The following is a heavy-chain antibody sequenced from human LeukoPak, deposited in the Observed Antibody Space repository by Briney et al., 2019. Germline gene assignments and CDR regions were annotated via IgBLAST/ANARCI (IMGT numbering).Heavy chain of an antibody. D-gene: IGHD6-6*01. V-gene: IGHV3-30-3*01. CDR3: ARSRSEAARFPDY. J-gene: IGHJ4*02. CDR1: GFTFSSYA. CDR2: ISYDGSNK. Sequence: GRSLRLSCAASGFTFSSYAMHWVRQAPGKGLEWVAVISYDGSNKYYADSVKGRFTISRDNAKNSLYLQMNSLRAEDTAVYYCARSRSEAARFPDYWGQGTLVTVSS.